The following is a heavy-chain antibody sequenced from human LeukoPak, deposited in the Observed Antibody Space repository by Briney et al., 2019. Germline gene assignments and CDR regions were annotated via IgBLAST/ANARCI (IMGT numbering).Heavy chain of an antibody. J-gene: IGHJ4*02. Sequence: ASVTVSFKSSGYSFTICLMHWVRQAPGQGFGWMGKIHPSDGDTNYAQRFQGRVTMTRDSSTATVYMEVSSLRSKDTAVYYCARDLHGGWTWDYWGQGTLLTVSS. CDR1: GYSFTICL. V-gene: IGHV1-46*01. CDR3: ARDLHGGWTWDY. D-gene: IGHD6-19*01. CDR2: IHPSDGDT.